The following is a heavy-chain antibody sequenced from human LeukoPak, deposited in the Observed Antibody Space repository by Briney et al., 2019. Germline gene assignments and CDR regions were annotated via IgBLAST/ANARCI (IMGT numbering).Heavy chain of an antibody. D-gene: IGHD3-10*01. Sequence: PSETLSLTCAVYGGSFSGYYWSWIRQPPGKGLEWIGEINHSGSTHYNPSLKSRVAISVDTSKNQFSLKLSSVTAADTAVYYCARGYGSGSSTAYYFDYWGQGTLVTVSS. V-gene: IGHV4-34*01. CDR2: INHSGST. CDR1: GGSFSGYY. J-gene: IGHJ4*02. CDR3: ARGYGSGSSTAYYFDY.